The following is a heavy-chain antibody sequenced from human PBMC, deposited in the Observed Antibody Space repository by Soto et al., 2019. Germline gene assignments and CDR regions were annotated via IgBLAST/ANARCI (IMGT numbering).Heavy chain of an antibody. CDR2: ISWNSGSI. J-gene: IGHJ4*02. Sequence: EVHLVESGGGLVQPGRSLRLSCAASGFTFDDYAMHWVRQAPGKGLEWVSGISWNSGSIGYADSVKGRFTISRDNAKNSLYLQMNSLRAEDTALYYCAKDSTYDILTGNFDYWGQGTLVTVSS. V-gene: IGHV3-9*01. D-gene: IGHD3-9*01. CDR1: GFTFDDYA. CDR3: AKDSTYDILTGNFDY.